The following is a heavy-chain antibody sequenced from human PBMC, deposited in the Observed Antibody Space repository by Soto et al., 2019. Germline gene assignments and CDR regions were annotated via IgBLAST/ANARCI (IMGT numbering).Heavy chain of an antibody. CDR2: IYYSGST. V-gene: IGHV4-39*01. CDR3: ARRVYMDV. CDR1: GGSISSSSYY. Sequence: QLQLQESGPGLVKPSETLSLTCTVSGGSISSSSYYWGWIRQPPGKGLEWIGSIYYSGSTYCNPSLKSRLPIPVDTYKNLFSLKLSSVTAADTAVYYCARRVYMDVWGKGTTVTVSS. J-gene: IGHJ6*03.